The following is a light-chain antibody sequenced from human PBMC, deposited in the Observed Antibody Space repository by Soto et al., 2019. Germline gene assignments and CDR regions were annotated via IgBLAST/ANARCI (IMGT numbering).Light chain of an antibody. CDR1: QFISNY. V-gene: IGKV1-27*01. CDR3: QRYNSALWT. CDR2: AAS. Sequence: DIQMTQSPSSLSASVGDRVTITCRASQFISNYLAWYQQKPGQVPKLLIYAASTLQSGVPSRFSGSGSGTDFTLTISNLQPEDVATYYCQRYNSALWTFGQGTKVEIK. J-gene: IGKJ1*01.